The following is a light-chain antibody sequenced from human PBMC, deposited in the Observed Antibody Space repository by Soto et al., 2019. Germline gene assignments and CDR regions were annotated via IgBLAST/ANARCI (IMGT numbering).Light chain of an antibody. J-gene: IGKJ1*01. CDR3: QVRDVWPS. CDR1: QSVSTS. Sequence: IVLTQSPATLSLSPGERAALSCRASQSVSTSLAWYQHKPGQAPRLIIYDASKRAPGIPARFSGSGSGTDFTLTISGLEPEDFAVYYCQVRDVWPSFGQGTKVEI. V-gene: IGKV3-11*01. CDR2: DAS.